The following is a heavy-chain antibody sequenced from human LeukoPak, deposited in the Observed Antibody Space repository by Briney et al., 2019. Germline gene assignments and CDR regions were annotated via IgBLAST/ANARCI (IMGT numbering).Heavy chain of an antibody. V-gene: IGHV3-30*03. CDR1: GFTFSSYG. J-gene: IGHJ4*02. D-gene: IGHD1-26*01. Sequence: SGGSLRLSCAASGFTFSSYGMHWVRQAPGKGLEWVAVISYDGSNKYYADSVKGRFTISRDNSKNTLYLQMDSLRAEDTAVYYCARCQPGAFDYWGQGTLVTVSS. CDR3: ARCQPGAFDY. CDR2: ISYDGSNK.